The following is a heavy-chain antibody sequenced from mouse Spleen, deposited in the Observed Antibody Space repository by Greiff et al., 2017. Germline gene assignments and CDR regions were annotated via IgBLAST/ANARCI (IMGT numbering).Heavy chain of an antibody. Sequence: QVQLKQPGAELVRPGTSVKLSCKASGYTFTSYWMHWVKQRPGQGLEWIGVIDPSDSYTNYNQKFKGKATLTVDTSSSTAYMQLSSLTSEDSAVYYCARFGLEDAMDYWGQGTSVTVSS. J-gene: IGHJ4*01. CDR3: ARFGLEDAMDY. V-gene: IGHV1-59*01. CDR2: IDPSDSYT. D-gene: IGHD2-2*01. CDR1: GYTFTSYW.